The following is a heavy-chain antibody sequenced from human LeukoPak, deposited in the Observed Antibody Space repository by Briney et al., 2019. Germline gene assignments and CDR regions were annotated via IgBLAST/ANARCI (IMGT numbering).Heavy chain of an antibody. V-gene: IGHV1-46*01. Sequence: ASVKVSCKASGYAFTRHYMHWVRQAPGQGLEWMGLINPSGSSTIYAQKFQGRVTMTRDMSTSTDYMELSSLRSDDTAVYYCARGYYYDSSAYYYFDYWGQGTLVTVSS. CDR2: INPSGSST. D-gene: IGHD3-22*01. CDR3: ARGYYYDSSAYYYFDY. J-gene: IGHJ4*02. CDR1: GYAFTRHY.